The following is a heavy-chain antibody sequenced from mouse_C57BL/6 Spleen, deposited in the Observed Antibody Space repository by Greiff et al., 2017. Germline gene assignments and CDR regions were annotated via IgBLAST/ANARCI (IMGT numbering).Heavy chain of an antibody. V-gene: IGHV1-82*01. CDR3: ARYPHYDGSRNWYFDV. Sequence: VQLQQSGPELVKPGASVTISCKASGYAFSSSWMNWVKQRPGTGLEWIGRLYPGDGDTNYNGKFKGKATLTADKSSSTACMQLSSLTSEDSAVYVCARYPHYDGSRNWYFDVWGTGTTVTVSS. CDR1: GYAFSSSW. J-gene: IGHJ1*03. D-gene: IGHD1-1*01. CDR2: LYPGDGDT.